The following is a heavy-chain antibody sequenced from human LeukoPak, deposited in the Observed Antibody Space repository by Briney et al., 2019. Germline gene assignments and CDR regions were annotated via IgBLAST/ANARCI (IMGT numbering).Heavy chain of an antibody. V-gene: IGHV3-21*01. Sequence: GGSLRLSCAASGFTFSSYSMNWVRQAPGKGLEWVSSISSSSSYIYYADSVKGRFTISRDNAKNSLYLQMNSLRAEDTAVYYCASPYSSRWYELCYSGQGTLVTVSS. J-gene: IGHJ4*02. D-gene: IGHD6-13*01. CDR1: GFTFSSYS. CDR3: ASPYSSRWYELCY. CDR2: ISSSSSYI.